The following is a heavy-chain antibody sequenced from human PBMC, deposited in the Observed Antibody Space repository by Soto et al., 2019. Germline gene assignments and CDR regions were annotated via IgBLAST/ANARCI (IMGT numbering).Heavy chain of an antibody. CDR1: GFTFSTYA. CDR3: AKGSSSYYYEF. CDR2: ISVSGTST. Sequence: GGSLRLSCAASGFTFSTYAVSWVRQAPGKGLEWVSSISVSGTSTYYADSVKGRFTISRDDSKNTLYVTMNSLRAEDTAVYYCAKGSSSYYYEFWGQGTLVTVSS. V-gene: IGHV3-23*01. D-gene: IGHD6-6*01. J-gene: IGHJ4*02.